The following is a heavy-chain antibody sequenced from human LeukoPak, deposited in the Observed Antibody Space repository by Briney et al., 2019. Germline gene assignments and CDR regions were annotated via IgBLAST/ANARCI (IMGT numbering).Heavy chain of an antibody. Sequence: GGSLRLSCAASGFTFNNYPMHWVRQAPGKGLEWVAVISLDGSDKKYTGSVKGRFTISRDNSYNTLYLQMNSLRAEDTAFYYCATDMYSSGWFDFWGQGTLVIVSS. CDR1: GFTFNNYP. CDR3: ATDMYSSGWFDF. D-gene: IGHD6-19*01. J-gene: IGHJ4*02. V-gene: IGHV3-30*04. CDR2: ISLDGSDK.